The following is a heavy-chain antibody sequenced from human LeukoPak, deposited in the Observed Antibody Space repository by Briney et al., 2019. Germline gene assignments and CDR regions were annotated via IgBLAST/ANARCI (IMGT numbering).Heavy chain of an antibody. CDR1: GYTFTSYG. V-gene: IGHV1-18*04. J-gene: IGHJ5*02. CDR3: ARDRNDYGDYGWFDP. CDR2: ISAYNGNT. D-gene: IGHD4-17*01. Sequence: ASVKVSCKASGYTFTSYGISWVRQAPGQGLEWMGWISAYNGNTNYAQKLQGRVTMTTDTSTSTAYMELRSLRSEDTAVYYCARDRNDYGDYGWFDPWGQGTLVTVSS.